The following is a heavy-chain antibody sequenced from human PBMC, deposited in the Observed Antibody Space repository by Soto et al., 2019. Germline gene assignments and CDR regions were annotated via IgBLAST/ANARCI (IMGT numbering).Heavy chain of an antibody. V-gene: IGHV3-11*06. Sequence: GGSLRLSCAASGFTFSDYYMNWIRQAPGKGLEWVSYISSTSSYTNYAESVKGRFTISRDSSKNTVSLEMTSLRAEDTAVYYCAKGGRQWLVTSDFNYWGQGALVTVSS. D-gene: IGHD6-19*01. CDR2: ISSTSSYT. CDR1: GFTFSDYY. CDR3: AKGGRQWLVTSDFNY. J-gene: IGHJ4*02.